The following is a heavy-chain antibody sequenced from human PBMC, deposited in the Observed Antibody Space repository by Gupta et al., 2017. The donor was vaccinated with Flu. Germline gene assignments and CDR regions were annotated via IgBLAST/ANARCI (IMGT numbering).Heavy chain of an antibody. D-gene: IGHD4-17*01. CDR3: ANEGLRQRP. V-gene: IGHV3-23*01. J-gene: IGHJ5*02. Sequence: RSWVRQAPGKGQEWVAAITDTGDNTYYAESVKGRFTISRGNTKDTLYLQMNSLRAEDTAVYYCANEGLRQRPWGQGTLVTVSS. CDR2: ITDTGDNT.